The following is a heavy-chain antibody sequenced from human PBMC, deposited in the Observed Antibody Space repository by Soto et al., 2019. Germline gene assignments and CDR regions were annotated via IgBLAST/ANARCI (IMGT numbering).Heavy chain of an antibody. CDR1: GGSISNYF. V-gene: IGHV5-51*01. CDR3: ARHGLTGGFGVDV. J-gene: IGHJ6*02. CDR2: IYPGDSDT. Sequence: PSETLSLTCTVSGGSISNYFWSWIRQPPGKGLEWMGIIYPGDSDTRYSPSFQGQVTISADKSISTAYLQWSSLKASDTAMYYCARHGLTGGFGVDVWGQGTTVTVSS.